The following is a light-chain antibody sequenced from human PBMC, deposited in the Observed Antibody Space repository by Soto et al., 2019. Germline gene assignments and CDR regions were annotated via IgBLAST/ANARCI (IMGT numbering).Light chain of an antibody. V-gene: IGLV2-14*01. CDR1: SSHVGGYNY. CDR2: EVS. CDR3: SSYTSSSTPHVV. J-gene: IGLJ2*01. Sequence: QSVLTQPASVSGSPGQSITISCTGTSSHVGGYNYVSWYQQHPGKAPKLMIYEVSNRPSGVSNRFSGSKSGNTASLTISGLQAEDEADYYCSSYTSSSTPHVVFGGGTKLTVL.